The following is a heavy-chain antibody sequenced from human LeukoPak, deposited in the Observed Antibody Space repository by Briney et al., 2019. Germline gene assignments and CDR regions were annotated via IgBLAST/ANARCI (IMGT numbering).Heavy chain of an antibody. Sequence: GGSLRLSCAASGFIFSSYGMHWVRQAPGKGLEWVAVISYDGSNKYYADSVKGRFTISRDNSKNTLYLQMNSLRAEDTAVYYCAKIIVAPGTFGGGYFDFWGQGTLVTVSS. J-gene: IGHJ4*02. V-gene: IGHV3-30*18. CDR2: ISYDGSNK. CDR1: GFIFSSYG. D-gene: IGHD6-13*01. CDR3: AKIIVAPGTFGGGYFDF.